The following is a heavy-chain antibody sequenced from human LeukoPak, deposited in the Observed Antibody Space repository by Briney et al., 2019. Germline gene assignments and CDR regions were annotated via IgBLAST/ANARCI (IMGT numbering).Heavy chain of an antibody. V-gene: IGHV1-18*01. CDR1: GYTFTSYG. D-gene: IGHD1-26*01. Sequence: ASVKVSCKASGYTFTSYGISWVRQAPGQGLEWMGWISAYNGNTNYAQKLQGRVTMTTDTSTSTAYMELRSLRSDDTAVYYCARYIGTGYYYYGMDVWGQGTTVTVSS. J-gene: IGHJ6*02. CDR2: ISAYNGNT. CDR3: ARYIGTGYYYYGMDV.